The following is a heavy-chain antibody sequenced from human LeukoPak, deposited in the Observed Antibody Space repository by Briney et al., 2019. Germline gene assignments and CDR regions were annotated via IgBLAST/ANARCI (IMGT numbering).Heavy chain of an antibody. CDR3: ASLEAMAEDAFDI. V-gene: IGHV4-39*01. Sequence: SETLSLTCTVSGGSNSSSSYYWGWIRQPPGKGLEWIGSIYYSGSTYYNPSLKSRVTISVDTFKNQFSLKLSSVTAADTAVYYCASLEAMAEDAFDIWGQGTMVTVSS. J-gene: IGHJ3*02. CDR2: IYYSGST. CDR1: GGSNSSSSYY. D-gene: IGHD5-24*01.